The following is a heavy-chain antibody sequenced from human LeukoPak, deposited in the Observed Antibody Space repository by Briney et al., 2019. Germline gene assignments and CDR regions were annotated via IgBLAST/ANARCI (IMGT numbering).Heavy chain of an antibody. CDR2: IYTSGST. J-gene: IGHJ4*02. Sequence: SETLSLTCTVSGGSITSGSYYWSWIRQPAGKGLEWIGRIYTSGSTNYNPSLKSRVTISVDTSKNQFSLKLSSVTAADTAVYYCARGPGGSSSSDFDYWGQGTLVTVSS. D-gene: IGHD6-6*01. CDR1: GGSITSGSYY. CDR3: ARGPGGSSSSDFDY. V-gene: IGHV4-61*02.